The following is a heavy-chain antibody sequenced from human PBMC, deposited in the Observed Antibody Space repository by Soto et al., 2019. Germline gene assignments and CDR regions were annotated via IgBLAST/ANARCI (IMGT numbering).Heavy chain of an antibody. J-gene: IGHJ4*02. D-gene: IGHD6-13*01. V-gene: IGHV3-11*01. Sequence: QVQLVESGGGLVKPGGSLRLSCAASGFTFSDYYMSWIRQAPGKGLEWVSYISSSGSTIYYADSVKGRFTISRDNAKNSLHLQMNSLRAEDTAVYYCARDPYSSSWYPWPYYFDYWGQGTLVTVSS. CDR3: ARDPYSSSWYPWPYYFDY. CDR2: ISSSGSTI. CDR1: GFTFSDYY.